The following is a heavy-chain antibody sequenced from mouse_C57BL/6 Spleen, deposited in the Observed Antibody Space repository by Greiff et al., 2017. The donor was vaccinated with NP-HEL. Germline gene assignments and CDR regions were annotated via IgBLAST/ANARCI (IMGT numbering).Heavy chain of an antibody. CDR2: ISYDGSN. CDR1: GYSITSGYY. CDR3: ARDLLITTVAEGYFDV. V-gene: IGHV3-6*01. J-gene: IGHJ1*03. Sequence: EVQLQESGPGLVKPSQSLSLTCSVTGYSITSGYYWNWIRQFPGNKLEWMGYISYDGSNNYNPSLKNRISITRDTSKNQFFLKLNSVTTEDTATYYCARDLLITTVAEGYFDVWGTGTTVTVSS. D-gene: IGHD1-1*01.